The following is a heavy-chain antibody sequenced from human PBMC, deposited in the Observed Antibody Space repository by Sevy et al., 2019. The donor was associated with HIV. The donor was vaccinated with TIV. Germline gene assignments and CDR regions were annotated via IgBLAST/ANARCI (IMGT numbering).Heavy chain of an antibody. CDR2: ISRASDSI. D-gene: IGHD1-26*01. J-gene: IGHJ4*02. CDR1: GFTFRDYP. Sequence: GGSLRLSCAASGFTFRDYPMNWIRQAPGKGLEWLSYISRASDSIYYADSVMGRFTVSRDNAKNSLYLQMDRLSDEDTAIYYCAREHTGSFPDFWGQVTLVTVSS. CDR3: AREHTGSFPDF. V-gene: IGHV3-48*02.